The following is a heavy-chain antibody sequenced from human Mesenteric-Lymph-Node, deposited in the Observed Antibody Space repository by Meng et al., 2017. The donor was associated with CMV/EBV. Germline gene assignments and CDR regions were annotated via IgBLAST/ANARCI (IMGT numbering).Heavy chain of an antibody. V-gene: IGHV3-15*01. J-gene: IGHJ4*02. CDR3: TTDSYDFWSGQREYYFDY. D-gene: IGHD3-3*01. Sequence: GESLKISCAASGFTFSSYAMSWVRQAPGKGLEWVGRIKSKTDGGTTDYAAPVKGRFIISRDDSKNTLYLQMNSLKIEDTAVYYCTTDSYDFWSGQREYYFDYWGQGTLVTVSS. CDR2: IKSKTDGGTT. CDR1: GFTFSSYA.